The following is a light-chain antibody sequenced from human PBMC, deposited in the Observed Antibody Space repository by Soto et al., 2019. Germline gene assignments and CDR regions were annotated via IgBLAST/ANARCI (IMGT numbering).Light chain of an antibody. CDR2: GAY. CDR1: HYIRDD. CDR3: LQYYSNPLT. Sequence: AIQMTQSPSFLSASVGDRVTITCRSSHYIRDDVGWYQQKPGKAPRLLIFGAYKLQSGVPSRFSGSGSATEFTLTISSLQPEDFETYYWLQYYSNPLTFGGGTKVEI. J-gene: IGKJ4*01. V-gene: IGKV1-6*02.